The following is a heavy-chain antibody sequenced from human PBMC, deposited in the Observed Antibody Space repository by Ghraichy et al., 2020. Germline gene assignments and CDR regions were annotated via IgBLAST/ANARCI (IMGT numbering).Heavy chain of an antibody. J-gene: IGHJ5*02. D-gene: IGHD2-15*01. CDR2: IYHSGST. Sequence: GSLRLSCAVSGGSISSSNWWSWVRQPPGKGLEWIGEIYHSGSTNYNPSLKSRVTISVDKSKNQFSLKLSSVTAADTAVYYCARDFQRYCSGGSCYTGWFDPWGQGTLVTVSS. CDR3: ARDFQRYCSGGSCYTGWFDP. V-gene: IGHV4-4*02. CDR1: GGSISSSNW.